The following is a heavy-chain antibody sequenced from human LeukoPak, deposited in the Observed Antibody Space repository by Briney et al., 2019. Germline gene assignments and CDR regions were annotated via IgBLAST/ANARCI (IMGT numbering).Heavy chain of an antibody. D-gene: IGHD6-19*01. Sequence: QSGGSLRLSCAASGFTFSTYTMNWVRQAPGKGLVWVSRINSDGSSTSYADSVKGRFTISRDNAKNTLYLQMNSLRAEDTAVYYCARDSAPHSGGWSLPWYYYYGMDVWGQGTTVTVSS. J-gene: IGHJ6*02. V-gene: IGHV3-74*01. CDR2: INSDGSST. CDR3: ARDSAPHSGGWSLPWYYYYGMDV. CDR1: GFTFSTYT.